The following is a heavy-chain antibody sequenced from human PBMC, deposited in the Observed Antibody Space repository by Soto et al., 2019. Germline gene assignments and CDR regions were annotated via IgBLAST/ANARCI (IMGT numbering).Heavy chain of an antibody. CDR2: INHSGST. CDR3: ARAGPQYSSSWTYYYYYYGMDV. V-gene: IGHV4-34*01. Sequence: PSETLSLTCAVYGGSFSGYSWSWIRQPPGKGLEWIGEINHSGSTNYNPSLKSRVTISVDTSKNQFSLKLSSVTAADTAVYYCARAGPQYSSSWTYYYYYYGMDVWGQGTTVTVSS. CDR1: GGSFSGYS. D-gene: IGHD6-13*01. J-gene: IGHJ6*02.